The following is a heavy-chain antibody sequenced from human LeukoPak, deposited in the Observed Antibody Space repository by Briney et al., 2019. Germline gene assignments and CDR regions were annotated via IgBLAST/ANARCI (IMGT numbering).Heavy chain of an antibody. Sequence: GGSLRLSCAASGFTFSDYYMSWIRQAPGKGLEWGSYISGSGSTIYYADSVKGRFTISRDNAKNSLYLQMNSLRAEDTAVYYCARDLHTVVTDYWGQGTLVTVSS. J-gene: IGHJ4*02. CDR3: ARDLHTVVTDY. CDR1: GFTFSDYY. CDR2: ISGSGSTI. D-gene: IGHD4-23*01. V-gene: IGHV3-11*01.